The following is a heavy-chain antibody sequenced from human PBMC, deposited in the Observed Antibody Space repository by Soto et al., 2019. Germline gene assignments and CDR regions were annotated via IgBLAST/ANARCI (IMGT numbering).Heavy chain of an antibody. CDR3: AKGGYDILTGYLSPRYYFDY. CDR1: GFTFSSYA. V-gene: IGHV3-23*01. D-gene: IGHD3-9*01. Sequence: GGSLRLSCAASGFTFSSYAMSWVRQAPGKGLGWVSAISGSGGSTYYADSVKGRFTISRDNSKNTLYLQMNSLRAEDTAVYYCAKGGYDILTGYLSPRYYFDYWGQGTLVTVSS. CDR2: ISGSGGST. J-gene: IGHJ4*02.